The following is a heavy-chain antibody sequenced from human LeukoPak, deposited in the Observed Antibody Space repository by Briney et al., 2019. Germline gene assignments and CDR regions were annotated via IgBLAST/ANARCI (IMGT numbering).Heavy chain of an antibody. CDR1: GGSISSSSYY. D-gene: IGHD5-12*01. CDR3: ARPIVATKRGYAFDI. J-gene: IGHJ3*02. V-gene: IGHV4-39*01. CDR2: IYYSGST. Sequence: SETLSLTCTVSGGSISSSSYYWGWIRQPPGKGLEWIGSIYYSGSTYYNPSLKSRVTISVDTSKNQFSLKLSSVTAADTAVYYCARPIVATKRGYAFDIWGQGTMVTVSS.